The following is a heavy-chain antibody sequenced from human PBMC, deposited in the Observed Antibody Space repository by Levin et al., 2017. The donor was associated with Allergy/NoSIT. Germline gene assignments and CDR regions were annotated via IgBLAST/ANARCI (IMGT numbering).Heavy chain of an antibody. CDR2: ISTSSTTI. CDR1: GFTFSSYA. J-gene: IGHJ4*02. V-gene: IGHV3-48*01. CDR3: ARGDIDY. D-gene: IGHD5-24*01. Sequence: GESLKISCAASGFTFSSYAMNWVRQAPGKGLEFISYISTSSTTIYYADSVKGRFTISRDNAKNSLYLQMNSLRAEDTAVYYCARGDIDYWGQGTLVTVSS.